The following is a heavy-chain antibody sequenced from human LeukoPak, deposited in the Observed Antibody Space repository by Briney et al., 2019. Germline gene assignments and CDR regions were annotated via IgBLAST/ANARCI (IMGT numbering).Heavy chain of an antibody. CDR2: INPSSGGT. J-gene: IGHJ4*02. V-gene: IGHV1-2*02. Sequence: GASVKVSCKASGYSLNAYYMHWVRQAPGQGLEWMGWINPSSGGTKYAQKFQGRVTMASDTSISTTYMELSRLTSDDTAVYYCARGLGLDYWGQGTLVTVSS. CDR3: ARGLGLDY. CDR1: GYSLNAYY. D-gene: IGHD4-11*01.